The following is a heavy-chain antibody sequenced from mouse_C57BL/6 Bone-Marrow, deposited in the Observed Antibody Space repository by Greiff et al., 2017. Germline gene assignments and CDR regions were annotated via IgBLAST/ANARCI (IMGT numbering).Heavy chain of an antibody. CDR2: ISGGGGNT. J-gene: IGHJ3*01. D-gene: IGHD1-1*01. V-gene: IGHV5-9*01. Sequence: DVHLVESGGGLVKPGGSLKLSCAASGFTFSSYTMSWVRQTPEKRLDWVATISGGGGNTYYPDSVKGRVTISRDNAKNTLYLQMSSLRSEDTALYYCACRHFYGTLFAYWGQGTLVTGSA. CDR3: ACRHFYGTLFAY. CDR1: GFTFSSYT.